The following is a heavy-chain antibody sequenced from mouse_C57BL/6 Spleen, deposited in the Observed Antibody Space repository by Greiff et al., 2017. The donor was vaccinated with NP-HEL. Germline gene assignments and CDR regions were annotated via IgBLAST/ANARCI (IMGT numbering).Heavy chain of an antibody. CDR1: GYTFTSYW. CDR3: ANFGAY. CDR2: IYPGSGST. J-gene: IGHJ3*01. D-gene: IGHD3-1*01. Sequence: QVQLQQSGAELVRPGSSVKMSCKTSGYTFTSYWITWVKQRPGQGLEWIGDIYPGSGSTNYNEKFKSKATLTVDTSSSTAYMQLSSLTSEDSAVYYCANFGAYWGQGTLVTVSA. V-gene: IGHV1-55*01.